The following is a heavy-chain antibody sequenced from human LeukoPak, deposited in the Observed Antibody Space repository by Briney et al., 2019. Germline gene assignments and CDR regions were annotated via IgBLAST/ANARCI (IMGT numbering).Heavy chain of an antibody. V-gene: IGHV4-34*01. CDR2: INHSGST. D-gene: IGHD3-10*01. CDR1: GGSFSGYY. CDR3: ARGIGFDY. Sequence: SETLSLTCAVYGGSFSGYYWSWIRQPPGKGLEWIGEINHSGSTNYNPSLRSRVTISVDTSKNQFSLKLSSVTAADTAVYYCARGIGFDYWGQGTLVTVSS. J-gene: IGHJ4*02.